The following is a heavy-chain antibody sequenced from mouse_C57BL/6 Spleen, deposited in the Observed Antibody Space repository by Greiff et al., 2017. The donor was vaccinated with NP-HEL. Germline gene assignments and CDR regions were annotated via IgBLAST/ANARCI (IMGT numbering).Heavy chain of an antibody. Sequence: VQRVESGPGLVAPSQSLSITCTVSGFSLTSYAISWVRQPPGKGLEWLGVIWTGGGTNYNSALKSRLSISKDNSKSQVFLKMNSLQTDDTARYYCARNWEYDGDYFDYWGQGTTLTVSS. J-gene: IGHJ2*01. D-gene: IGHD2-14*01. CDR3: ARNWEYDGDYFDY. CDR2: IWTGGGT. V-gene: IGHV2-9-1*01. CDR1: GFSLTSYA.